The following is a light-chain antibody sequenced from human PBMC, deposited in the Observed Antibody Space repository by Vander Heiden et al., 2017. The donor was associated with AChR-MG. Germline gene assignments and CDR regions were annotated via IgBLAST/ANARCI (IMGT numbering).Light chain of an antibody. Sequence: SYVLTQPLSVSVAPGKTARITCGRNNIGSNSVHWYQQKPGQAPVLVVYDDSDRPSGIPERFSGSNSGNTATLTISRVEAGDEADYYCQVWDSSSDHVVFGGGTKLTVL. V-gene: IGLV3-21*03. J-gene: IGLJ2*01. CDR1: NIGSNS. CDR3: QVWDSSSDHVV. CDR2: DDS.